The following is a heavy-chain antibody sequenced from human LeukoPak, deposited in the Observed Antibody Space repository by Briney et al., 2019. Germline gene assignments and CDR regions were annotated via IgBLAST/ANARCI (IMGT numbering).Heavy chain of an antibody. V-gene: IGHV3-21*01. J-gene: IGHJ3*02. Sequence: KPGGSLRLSCAASGFTFSSYSMNWVRQAPGKGLGWVSSISSSSSYIYYADSVKGRFTISRDNAKNSLYLQMNSLRAEDTAVYYCARVVAVAGRAFDIWGQGTMVTVSS. CDR3: ARVVAVAGRAFDI. CDR1: GFTFSSYS. CDR2: ISSSSSYI. D-gene: IGHD6-19*01.